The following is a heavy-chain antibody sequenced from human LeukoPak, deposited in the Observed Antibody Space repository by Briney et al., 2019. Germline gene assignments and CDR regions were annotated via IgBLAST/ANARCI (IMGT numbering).Heavy chain of an antibody. Sequence: GGSLRFSCVASGFTLSSYSINWVRQAPGKGPEWVSSISSNSIYIYYSDSVKGRFTISGDNAKNSLYLQMNSLSVEDTAMYYCARASATGMVSAPFTYWGQGTLVTVSS. V-gene: IGHV3-21*01. CDR3: ARASATGMVSAPFTY. D-gene: IGHD5-18*01. J-gene: IGHJ4*02. CDR2: ISSNSIYI. CDR1: GFTLSSYS.